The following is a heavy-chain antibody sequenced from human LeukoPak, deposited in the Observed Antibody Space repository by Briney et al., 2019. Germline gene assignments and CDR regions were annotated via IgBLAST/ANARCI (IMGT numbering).Heavy chain of an antibody. Sequence: SETLSLTCTVSGGSISSYYWSWIRQPPGKGLEWIGYIYYSGSTNYNPSLKSRVTISVDTSKNQSSLKLSSVTAADTAVYYCARRDGHFDYWGQGTLVTVSS. CDR1: GGSISSYY. J-gene: IGHJ4*02. V-gene: IGHV4-59*01. CDR2: IYYSGST. CDR3: ARRDGHFDY.